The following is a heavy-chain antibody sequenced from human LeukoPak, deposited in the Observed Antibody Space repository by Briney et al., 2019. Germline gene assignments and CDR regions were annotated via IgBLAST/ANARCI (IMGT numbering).Heavy chain of an antibody. CDR3: AREDGTYDFWSGYQYYFDY. D-gene: IGHD3-3*01. CDR1: GYTFTSYG. V-gene: IGHV1-18*01. J-gene: IGHJ4*02. CDR2: ISAYNGNT. Sequence: ASVKVSCKASGYTFTSYGISWVRQAPGQGLEWMGWISAYNGNTNYAQTLQGRVTMTTDTSTSTAYLELRSLRSDDTAVYYCAREDGTYDFWSGYQYYFDYWGQGTLVTVSS.